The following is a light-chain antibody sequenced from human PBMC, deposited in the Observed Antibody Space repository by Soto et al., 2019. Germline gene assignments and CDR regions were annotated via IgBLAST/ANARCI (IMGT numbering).Light chain of an antibody. V-gene: IGKV3-11*01. J-gene: IGKJ5*01. CDR3: QQRSNWPVT. Sequence: EIVLTQSPATLSLSPGQRATLSCRASQSVSSYLAWYQQKPGQAPRLLIYDASNRATGIPARFSGSGSGTDITLTISSLEPEDFAVYCCQQRSNWPVTFGQGTRLEIK. CDR2: DAS. CDR1: QSVSSY.